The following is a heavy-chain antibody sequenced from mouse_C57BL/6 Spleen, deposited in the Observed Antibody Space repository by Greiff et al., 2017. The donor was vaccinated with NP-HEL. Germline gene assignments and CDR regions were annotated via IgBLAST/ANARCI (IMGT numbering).Heavy chain of an antibody. CDR1: GYTFTSYW. Sequence: QVQLQQPGAELVMPGASVKLSCKASGYTFTSYWMHWVKQRPGQGLEWIGEIDPSDSYTNYNQKFKGKSTLTVDKSSSTAYMQLSSLTSEDSAVYYCARRGMVTTVFHFDYWGQGTTLTVSS. J-gene: IGHJ2*01. D-gene: IGHD2-2*01. CDR3: ARRGMVTTVFHFDY. V-gene: IGHV1-69*01. CDR2: IDPSDSYT.